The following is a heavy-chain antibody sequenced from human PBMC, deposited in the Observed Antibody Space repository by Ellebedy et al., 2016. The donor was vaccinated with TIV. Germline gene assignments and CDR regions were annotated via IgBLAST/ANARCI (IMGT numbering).Heavy chain of an antibody. D-gene: IGHD3-10*01. CDR2: INPSGGAT. Sequence: ASVKVSXXASGYTFTRYYVHWVRQAPGQGLEWVGTINPSGGATRYAQKFQGRVTLTRDTSKGTLYMEMRSLTSEDTAVFYCVRDRSYGSGTYSDHYYYYYGIDVWGQGTTVTVSS. V-gene: IGHV1-46*01. CDR1: GYTFTRYY. J-gene: IGHJ6*02. CDR3: VRDRSYGSGTYSDHYYYYYGIDV.